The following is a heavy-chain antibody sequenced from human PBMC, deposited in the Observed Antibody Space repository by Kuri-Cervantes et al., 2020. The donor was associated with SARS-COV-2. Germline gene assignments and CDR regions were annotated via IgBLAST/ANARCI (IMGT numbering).Heavy chain of an antibody. Sequence: ASVKVSCKASGGTFSSYAISWVRQAPGKGLEWMGGFDPQDGETIYAQKFQGRATMTEDTSTDTAYMELSSLRSEDTAVYYCATSRYFDWLSAPLDAFDIWGQGTMVTVSS. D-gene: IGHD3-9*01. CDR3: ATSRYFDWLSAPLDAFDI. CDR2: FDPQDGET. V-gene: IGHV1-24*01. CDR1: GGTFSSYA. J-gene: IGHJ3*02.